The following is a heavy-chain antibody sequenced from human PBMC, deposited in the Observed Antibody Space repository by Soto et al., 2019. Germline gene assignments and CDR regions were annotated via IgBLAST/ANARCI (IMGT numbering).Heavy chain of an antibody. D-gene: IGHD4-17*01. CDR2: FDPDEAET. Sequence: QGQLVQSGAEVQKPGASVKVSCKVSGYTLNEVTMHWVRQAPGKGLEWLGGFDPDEAETIYAQHSQGRATMPEHTSTDTVYMELSSLRSEDTALNFCTPYHADYNFHQWGQGTLVTVSS. V-gene: IGHV1-24*01. CDR3: TPYHADYNFHQ. CDR1: GYTLNEVT. J-gene: IGHJ1*01.